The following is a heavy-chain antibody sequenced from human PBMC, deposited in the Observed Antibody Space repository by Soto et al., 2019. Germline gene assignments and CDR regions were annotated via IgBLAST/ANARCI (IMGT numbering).Heavy chain of an antibody. J-gene: IGHJ4*02. CDR2: IASSGSL. V-gene: IGHV4-4*07. D-gene: IGHD3-3*01. Sequence: ETLSLTCTVSAGSISNYYCTWIRQPAGKVLEWSGLIASSGSLNYSPSLKSRVTMSVDTSENQFSLKLSSVTAADTAVYYCARGGPDFWTGRFDYWGQGASVTVSS. CDR1: AGSISNYY. CDR3: ARGGPDFWTGRFDY.